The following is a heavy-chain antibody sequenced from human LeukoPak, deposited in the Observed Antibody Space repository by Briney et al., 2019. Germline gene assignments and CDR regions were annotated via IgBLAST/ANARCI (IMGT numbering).Heavy chain of an antibody. Sequence: GGSLRLSCEASGFAFSTFAMIWVRQPPGKGLEWVSSIFPSGGEIHYADSVRGRFTISRDNSKSTLSLQMNSLRAEDTAIYYCATYRQVLLPFESWGQGTLVTVSS. J-gene: IGHJ4*02. CDR2: IFPSGGEI. CDR1: GFAFSTFA. V-gene: IGHV3-23*01. D-gene: IGHD2-8*02. CDR3: ATYRQVLLPFES.